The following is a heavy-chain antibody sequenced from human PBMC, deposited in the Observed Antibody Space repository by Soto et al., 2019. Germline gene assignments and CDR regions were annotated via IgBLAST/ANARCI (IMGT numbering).Heavy chain of an antibody. D-gene: IGHD2-2*01. Sequence: SETLSLTCAVSGGSISSSNWWSWVRQPPGKGLEWIGEIYHSGSTNYNPSLKSRVTISVDKSKNQFSLKLSSVTAADTAVYYCAALYCSSTSCRLDYWGQGTLVTVSS. J-gene: IGHJ4*02. V-gene: IGHV4-4*02. CDR3: AALYCSSTSCRLDY. CDR2: IYHSGST. CDR1: GGSISSSNW.